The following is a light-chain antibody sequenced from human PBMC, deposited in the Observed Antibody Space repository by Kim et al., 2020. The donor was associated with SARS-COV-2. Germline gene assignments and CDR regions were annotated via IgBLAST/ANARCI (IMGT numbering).Light chain of an antibody. CDR1: QGIRNY. Sequence: AIKMTQSPSSLSSSVGDRVTITCRASQGIRNYLGWYQQKPGRAPNLLIYATSTLQSGVPSRFSGSGSGTDFTLTISSLQSEDVATYYCQQYHNYPLTFGGGTKVDIK. V-gene: IGKV1-6*01. CDR3: QQYHNYPLT. J-gene: IGKJ4*01. CDR2: ATS.